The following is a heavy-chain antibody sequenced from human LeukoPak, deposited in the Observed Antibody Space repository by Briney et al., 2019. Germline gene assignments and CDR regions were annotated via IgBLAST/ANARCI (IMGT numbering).Heavy chain of an antibody. CDR3: VRDNYDSSGSLFDY. D-gene: IGHD3-22*01. CDR1: GGSISSYY. Sequence: SETLSLTCTVSGGSISSYYWSWIRQPAGKGLEWIGRIYTSGSTNYNPSLKSRVTMSVDTSKNQFSLKLSSVTAADTAVYYCVRDNYDSSGSLFDYWGQGTLVTVSS. J-gene: IGHJ4*02. CDR2: IYTSGST. V-gene: IGHV4-4*07.